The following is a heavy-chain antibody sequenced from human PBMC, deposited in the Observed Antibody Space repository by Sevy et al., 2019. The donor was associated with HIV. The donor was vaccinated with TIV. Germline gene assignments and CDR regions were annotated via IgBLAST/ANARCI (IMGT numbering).Heavy chain of an antibody. CDR3: AGDPAYYDFWSGYYTGGAFDI. J-gene: IGHJ3*02. V-gene: IGHV1-2*02. CDR2: INPNSGGT. CDR1: GYTFTGYY. Sequence: ASVKVSCKASGYTFTGYYMHWVRQAPGQGLEWMGWINPNSGGTNYAQKFQGRVTMTRDTSISTAYMELSRLRSDDTAVYYCAGDPAYYDFWSGYYTGGAFDIWGQGTMVTVSS. D-gene: IGHD3-3*01.